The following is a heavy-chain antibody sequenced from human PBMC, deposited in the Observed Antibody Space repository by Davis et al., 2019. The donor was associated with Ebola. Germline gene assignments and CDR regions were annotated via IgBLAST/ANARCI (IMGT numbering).Heavy chain of an antibody. CDR3: ASRPDY. J-gene: IGHJ4*02. CDR1: GFTFSTYS. Sequence: GESLKISCAASGFTFSTYSMNWVRQAPGEGLEWVSYISGSSSTIYYADSVKGRFTISRDNAKNSLYLQMNSLRDEDTAVYYCASRPDYWGQGTLVTVSS. CDR2: ISGSSSTI. V-gene: IGHV3-48*02.